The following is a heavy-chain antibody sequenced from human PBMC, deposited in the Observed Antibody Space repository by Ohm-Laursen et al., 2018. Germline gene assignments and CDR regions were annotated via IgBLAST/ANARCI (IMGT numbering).Heavy chain of an antibody. J-gene: IGHJ5*02. CDR3: ARGLWWFDP. Sequence: SETLSLTCAVSGYSISSGYFWGWIRQPPGKGLEWIGTIYHSGSTYYNPSLKSRVTISVDTSKNHFSLKLSSVTAADTALYYCARGLWWFDPWGQGTLVTVSS. CDR2: IYHSGST. CDR1: GYSISSGYF. V-gene: IGHV4-38-2*01.